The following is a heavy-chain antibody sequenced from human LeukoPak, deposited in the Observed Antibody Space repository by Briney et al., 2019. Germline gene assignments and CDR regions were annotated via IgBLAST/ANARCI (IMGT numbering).Heavy chain of an antibody. V-gene: IGHV4-59*11. CDR1: GGSISSHY. D-gene: IGHD3-9*01. J-gene: IGHJ3*02. CDR3: SRGEDILTGYYADAFDI. CDR2: FYYSGST. Sequence: PSETLSLPCTVPGGSISSHYWSWTRPPPGKGLEWIGYFYYSGSTNYNPSLKSRVTISVETSNNQLSLKPSSLTDTGTPVYYFSRGEDILTGYYADAFDIWGQGTMVTVSS.